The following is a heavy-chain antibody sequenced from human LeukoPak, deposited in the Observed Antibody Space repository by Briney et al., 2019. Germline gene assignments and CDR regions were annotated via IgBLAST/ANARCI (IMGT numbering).Heavy chain of an antibody. D-gene: IGHD2-15*01. CDR2: INTGGNDI. J-gene: IGHJ4*02. CDR1: GFTFSAYW. Sequence: GGSLRLSCAASGFTFSAYWMHWVRQAPGKGLVWLSRINTGGNDITYADSVKGRFTISRDNAKNTLYLQMNSLTVEDTAVYFCARSLVVGGTRPNNYWGQGTLVTVAS. CDR3: ARSLVVGGTRPNNY. V-gene: IGHV3-74*01.